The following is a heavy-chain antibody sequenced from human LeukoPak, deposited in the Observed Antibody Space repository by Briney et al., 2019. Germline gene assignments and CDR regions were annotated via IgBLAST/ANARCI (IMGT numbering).Heavy chain of an antibody. V-gene: IGHV3-7*01. J-gene: IGHJ4*02. D-gene: IGHD6-13*01. CDR3: AKDSYSKGDF. Sequence: GGSLTLSCAASGFTFSYHWMTWVRQAPGKGLEWVANIKNDGAVKNYVDSVEGRFTISRDNAKNSLYLQMNSLRAEDTAVYYCAKDSYSKGDFWGQGALVTVSS. CDR1: GFTFSYHW. CDR2: IKNDGAVK.